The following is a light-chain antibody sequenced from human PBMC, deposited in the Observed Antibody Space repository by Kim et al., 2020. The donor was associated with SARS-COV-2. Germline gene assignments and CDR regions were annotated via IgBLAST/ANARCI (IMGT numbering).Light chain of an antibody. CDR1: QSVTSSY. J-gene: IGKJ1*01. V-gene: IGKV3-20*01. Sequence: SPGERATRSCRASQSVTSSYLAWYQQKSGQAPRLLIYATSNRATGISDRFSGSGSGTDFTLTISRLEPEDFAVYYCQQYGTSPRTFGQGTKVDIK. CDR2: ATS. CDR3: QQYGTSPRT.